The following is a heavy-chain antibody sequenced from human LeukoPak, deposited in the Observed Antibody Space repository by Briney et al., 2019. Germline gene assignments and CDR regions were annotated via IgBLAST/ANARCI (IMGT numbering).Heavy chain of an antibody. D-gene: IGHD3-16*01. J-gene: IGHJ3*02. V-gene: IGHV3-23*01. CDR3: VTPLRGSAFDI. Sequence: PGGSLRLSCAASGFTFSSYAMSWVRQVPGKGLEWVSAISGSGGSTYFADSVKGRFTISRDNSKNTLYLQMNSLRAEDTAVYYCVTPLRGSAFDIWGQGTMVTVSS. CDR1: GFTFSSYA. CDR2: ISGSGGST.